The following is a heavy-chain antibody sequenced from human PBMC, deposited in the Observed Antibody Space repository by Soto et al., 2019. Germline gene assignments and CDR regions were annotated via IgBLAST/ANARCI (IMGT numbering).Heavy chain of an antibody. CDR3: ARDLGRDSNQH. V-gene: IGHV1-18*01. Sequence: ASVKVSCKASGYRFTSYGIGWVRQAPGQGLEWMGWINAYNGNTNYAQNLQGRVTLTTDTSTSTAYMELRSLRSNDTAVYYCARDLGRDSNQHWGQGTLVTVSS. CDR2: INAYNGNT. D-gene: IGHD4-4*01. J-gene: IGHJ1*01. CDR1: GYRFTSYG.